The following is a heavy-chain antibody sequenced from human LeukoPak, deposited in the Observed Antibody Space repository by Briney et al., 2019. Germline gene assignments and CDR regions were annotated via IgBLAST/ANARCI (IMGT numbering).Heavy chain of an antibody. CDR3: ARYDS. CDR1: GYSFSDYW. V-gene: IGHV5-51*01. Sequence: GESLKISCKGYGYSFSDYWIGWVRQMPGKGPELMGIINPGASDATYSPSFQGQVTISADKSITTAYLQWSSLKASDSAIYYCARYDSWGQGTLVTVSS. CDR2: INPGASDA. J-gene: IGHJ5*01.